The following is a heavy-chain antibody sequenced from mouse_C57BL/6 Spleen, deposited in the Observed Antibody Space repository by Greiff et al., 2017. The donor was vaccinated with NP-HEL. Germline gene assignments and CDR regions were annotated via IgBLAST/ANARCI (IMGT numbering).Heavy chain of an antibody. CDR1: GYTFTSYW. CDR3: ARETTVVGGDY. Sequence: QVQLQQPGAELVKPGASVKMSCKASGYTFTSYWITWVKQRPGQGLEWIGDIYPGSGSTNYNGKFKSKATLTVDTSSSTAYMQLSSLTSEDSAVYYCARETTVVGGDYWGQGTTLTVSS. D-gene: IGHD1-1*01. J-gene: IGHJ2*01. CDR2: IYPGSGST. V-gene: IGHV1-55*01.